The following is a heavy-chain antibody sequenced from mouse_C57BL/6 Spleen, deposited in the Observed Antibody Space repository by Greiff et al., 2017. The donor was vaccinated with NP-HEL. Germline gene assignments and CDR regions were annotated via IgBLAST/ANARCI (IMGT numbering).Heavy chain of an antibody. V-gene: IGHV1-64*01. CDR1: GYTFTSYW. J-gene: IGHJ4*01. D-gene: IGHD1-1*02. CDR3: ARGGVANWCPDYAMDY. CDR2: INPNSGST. Sequence: QVQLQQPGAELVKPGASVKLSCKASGYTFTSYWMHWVKQRPGQGLEWIGMINPNSGSTNYNEKFKSKAKLTVDKSSSTSYMQLSRLTSEDSAFYFCARGGVANWCPDYAMDYWGQGTSVTVSS.